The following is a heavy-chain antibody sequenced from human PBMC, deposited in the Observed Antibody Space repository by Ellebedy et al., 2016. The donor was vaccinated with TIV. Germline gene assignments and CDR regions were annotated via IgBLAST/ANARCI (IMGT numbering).Heavy chain of an antibody. CDR1: GGTFSSYA. CDR2: IIPIFGTA. D-gene: IGHD5-18*01. V-gene: IGHV1-69*13. CDR3: ARNRIQPAYGMDV. Sequence: AASVKVSCKASGGTFSSYAISWVRQAPGQGLEWMGGIIPIFGTANYAQKFQGRVTITADESTSTAYMELSSLRSEDTAVYYCARNRIQPAYGMDVWGQGTTVTVSS. J-gene: IGHJ6*02.